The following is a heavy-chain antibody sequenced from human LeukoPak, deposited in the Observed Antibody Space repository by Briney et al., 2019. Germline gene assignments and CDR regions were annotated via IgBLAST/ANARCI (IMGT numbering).Heavy chain of an antibody. CDR1: GGTLSHYV. V-gene: IGHV1-69*13. CDR3: ASRYCTGGSSHSSYYYYYGRDV. Sequence: ASMKVSCKASGGTLSHYVISWVRQAPGQGLEWMGGIIPIFDTANYAQKFQGRVTITADESTNTAYLDLGSLRSEDTAMYYCASRYCTGGSSHSSYYYYYGRDVWGKGTTVTVSS. D-gene: IGHD2-8*02. CDR2: IIPIFDTA. J-gene: IGHJ6*04.